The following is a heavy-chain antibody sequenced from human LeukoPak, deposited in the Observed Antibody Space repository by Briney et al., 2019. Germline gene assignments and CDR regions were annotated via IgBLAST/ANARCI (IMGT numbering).Heavy chain of an antibody. J-gene: IGHJ4*02. Sequence: SETRSLTCTVSGDSISRYYWSWIRQPPGKGPECNGYTSYSGSTNYNRSLKSRVTISLDTSKNHFSLKLTSVTAADTAVFYCARSQGAYFDYWGQGILVTVSS. CDR3: ARSQGAYFDY. CDR1: GDSISRYY. CDR2: TSYSGST. V-gene: IGHV4-59*01.